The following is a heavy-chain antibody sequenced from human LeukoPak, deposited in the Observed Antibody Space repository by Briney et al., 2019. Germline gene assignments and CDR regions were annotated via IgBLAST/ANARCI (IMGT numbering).Heavy chain of an antibody. D-gene: IGHD6-13*01. CDR2: ISGGGVTT. J-gene: IGHJ5*02. CDR1: GFTFSSYA. CDR3: ARESPVAAVGRSWFDP. V-gene: IGHV3-23*01. Sequence: GGSLRLSCAASGFTFSSYAMSWVRQAPGKGLEWVSTISGGGVTTYYADSVKGRLTISRDNSKNTVSLQMNSLRDDDAAVYPCARESPVAAVGRSWFDPWGQGTLVTVSS.